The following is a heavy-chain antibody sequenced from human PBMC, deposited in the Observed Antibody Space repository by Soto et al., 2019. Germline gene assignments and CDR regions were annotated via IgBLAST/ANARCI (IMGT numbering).Heavy chain of an antibody. Sequence: HGGSLRLACAASGFTFWDYYMSWIRQAPGKGLEWVSYISSSGSTIYYADSVKGRFTISRDNAKNSLYLQMNSLRAEDTAVYYCAREGFSSSWRPYYYYYYGMDVWGQGTTVTVSS. J-gene: IGHJ6*02. CDR1: GFTFWDYY. V-gene: IGHV3-11*01. D-gene: IGHD6-13*01. CDR3: AREGFSSSWRPYYYYYYGMDV. CDR2: ISSSGSTI.